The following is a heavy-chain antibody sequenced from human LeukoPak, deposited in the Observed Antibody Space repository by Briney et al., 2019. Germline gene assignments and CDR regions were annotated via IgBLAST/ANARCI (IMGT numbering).Heavy chain of an antibody. J-gene: IGHJ4*02. CDR2: ISGDGGST. CDR3: AKDIGGYSYGAH. Sequence: GGSLRLSCAASGFSFKHYAMHWVRQAPGKGLEWVSLISGDGGSTNYGDSVKGRFTISRDNSKNSLYLQMNSLRTEDTALYFCAKDIGGYSYGAHWGQGTLVTVSS. D-gene: IGHD5-18*01. CDR1: GFSFKHYA. V-gene: IGHV3-43*02.